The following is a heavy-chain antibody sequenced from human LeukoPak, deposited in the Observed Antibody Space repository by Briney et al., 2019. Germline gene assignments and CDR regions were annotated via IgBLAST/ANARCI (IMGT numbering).Heavy chain of an antibody. V-gene: IGHV1-2*02. CDR1: GYTFTGYY. Sequence: ASVKVSCKASGYTFTGYYMHWVRQAPGQGLEWMGWIKADSSGTNYAQRFQGRVTMTRDTSISTAYMDLSRLRSDDTAVYHCATSGYPYNAFDIWGQGTMVTVSS. J-gene: IGHJ3*02. CDR2: IKADSSGT. D-gene: IGHD3-22*01. CDR3: ATSGYPYNAFDI.